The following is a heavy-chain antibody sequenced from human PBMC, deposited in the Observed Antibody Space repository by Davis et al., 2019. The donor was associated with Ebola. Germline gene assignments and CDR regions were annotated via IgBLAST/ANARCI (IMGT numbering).Heavy chain of an antibody. Sequence: GSLRLSCTVSGGSISSYYWSWIRQPPGKGLEWIGYIYYSGSTNYNPSLKSRVTISVDTSKNQFSLKLSSVTAADTAVYYCARDSYYYDSSGYSRDAFDIWGQGTMVTVSS. V-gene: IGHV4-59*01. D-gene: IGHD3-22*01. CDR1: GGSISSYY. CDR3: ARDSYYYDSSGYSRDAFDI. J-gene: IGHJ3*02. CDR2: IYYSGST.